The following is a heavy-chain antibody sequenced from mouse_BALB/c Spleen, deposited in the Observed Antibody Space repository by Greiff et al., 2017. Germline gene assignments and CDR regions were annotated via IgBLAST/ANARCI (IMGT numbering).Heavy chain of an antibody. CDR2: IDPENGDT. J-gene: IGHJ4*01. CDR1: GFNIKDYY. CDR3: NRPYGSSYVDYAMDY. V-gene: IGHV14-4*02. Sequence: VQLKQSGAELVRSGASVKLSCTASGFNIKDYYMHWVKQRPEQGLEWIGWIDPENGDTEYAPKFQGKATMTADTSSNTAYLQLSSLTSEDTAVYYCNRPYGSSYVDYAMDYWGQGTSVTVSS. D-gene: IGHD1-1*01.